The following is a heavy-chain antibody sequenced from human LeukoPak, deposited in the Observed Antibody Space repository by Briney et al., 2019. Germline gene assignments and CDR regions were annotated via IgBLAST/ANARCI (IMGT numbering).Heavy chain of an antibody. CDR2: ISWNSGSI. CDR3: ARDGEQLVRFDY. J-gene: IGHJ4*02. D-gene: IGHD6-6*01. CDR1: GFTFDDYA. Sequence: PGRSLRLSCAASGFTFDDYAVHWVRQAPGKGLEWVSGISWNSGSIGYADSVKGRFTISRDNAKNSLYLQMNSLRAEDTAVYYCARDGEQLVRFDYWGQGTLVTVSS. V-gene: IGHV3-9*01.